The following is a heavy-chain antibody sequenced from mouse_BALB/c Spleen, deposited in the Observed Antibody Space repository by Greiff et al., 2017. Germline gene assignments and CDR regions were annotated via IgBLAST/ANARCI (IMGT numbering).Heavy chain of an antibody. V-gene: IGHV5-6*01. D-gene: IGHD1-1*01. CDR3: ARQVYYYGSSGAMDY. CDR1: GFTFSSYG. J-gene: IGHJ4*01. CDR2: ISSGGSYT. Sequence: EVKLMESGGDLVKPGGSLKLSCAASGFTFSSYGMSWVRQTPDKRLEWVATISSGGSYTYYPDSVKGRFTISRDNAKNTLYLQMSSLKSEDTAMYYCARQVYYYGSSGAMDYWGQGTSVTVSS.